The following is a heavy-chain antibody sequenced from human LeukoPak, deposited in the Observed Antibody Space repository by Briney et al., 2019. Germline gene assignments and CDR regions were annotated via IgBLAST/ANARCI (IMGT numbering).Heavy chain of an antibody. CDR1: GGSFSGYY. CDR3: ASRLKNYYYYYMDV. V-gene: IGHV4-34*01. CDR2: INHSGST. J-gene: IGHJ6*03. Sequence: SETLSLTCAVYGGSFSGYYWSWIRQPPGKGLEWIGEINHSGSTDYNPSLKSRVTISVDTSKNQFSLKLSSVTAADTAVYYCASRLKNYYYYYMDVWGKGTTVTVSS. D-gene: IGHD2-8*01.